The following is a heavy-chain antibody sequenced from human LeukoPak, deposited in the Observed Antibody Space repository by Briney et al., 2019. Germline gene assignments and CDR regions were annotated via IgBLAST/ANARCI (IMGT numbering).Heavy chain of an antibody. Sequence: PGRSLRLSCAASGFTFSSYAMHWVRQAPGKGLEWVAVISYDGINKYYAASVKGRFTISRDNSNNTLYLQTNSLRAEDTAVYYCARDILEWFYRGDGFDIWGQGTMVTVSS. CDR1: GFTFSSYA. CDR3: ARDILEWFYRGDGFDI. V-gene: IGHV3-30*04. CDR2: ISYDGINK. D-gene: IGHD3-3*01. J-gene: IGHJ3*02.